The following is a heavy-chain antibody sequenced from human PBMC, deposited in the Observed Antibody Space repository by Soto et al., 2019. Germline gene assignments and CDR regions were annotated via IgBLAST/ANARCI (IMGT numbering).Heavy chain of an antibody. CDR1: GGSISIPDHY. J-gene: IGHJ4*02. Sequence: SETLSLTCTVSGGSISIPDHYWTWIRQHPGEGLEWIGYIYYSGATYYNPSLESRLTLSVDTSKNQFSLKLSSVTAADTAIYYCARDRGGYNSIDYWGQGTLVTVSS. CDR3: ARDRGGYNSIDY. V-gene: IGHV4-31*03. CDR2: IYYSGAT. D-gene: IGHD5-12*01.